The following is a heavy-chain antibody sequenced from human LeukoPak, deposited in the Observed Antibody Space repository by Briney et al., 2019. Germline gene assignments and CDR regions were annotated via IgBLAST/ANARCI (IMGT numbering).Heavy chain of an antibody. J-gene: IGHJ4*02. CDR3: ARVRNYGSGSYYPYYFDY. CDR1: GGSFSGYY. D-gene: IGHD3-10*01. V-gene: IGHV4-34*01. Sequence: PSETLSLTCAVYGGSFSGYYWSWLRQPPGKGLEWLGEINHSGSTNYNPSLKSRVTISVDTSKNQFSLKLSSVTAADTAVYYCARVRNYGSGSYYPYYFDYWGQGTLVTVSS. CDR2: INHSGST.